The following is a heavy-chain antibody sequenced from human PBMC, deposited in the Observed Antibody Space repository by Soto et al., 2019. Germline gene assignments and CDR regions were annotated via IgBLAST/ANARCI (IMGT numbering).Heavy chain of an antibody. CDR2: AKNKIGHYMT. V-gene: IGHV3-72*01. Sequence: EVQLVESGGGLVQPGGSLRLSCASSGFMFSDHFMEWVRQAPGKGLEWVGRAKNKIGHYMTEYAASVKGRFTISRDESKNSLFLQMNSLETEDTAVYYCTSPQRSRSDWHYYWGQRNLVTVSS. D-gene: IGHD2-21*02. CDR3: TSPQRSRSDWHYY. J-gene: IGHJ4*02. CDR1: GFMFSDHF.